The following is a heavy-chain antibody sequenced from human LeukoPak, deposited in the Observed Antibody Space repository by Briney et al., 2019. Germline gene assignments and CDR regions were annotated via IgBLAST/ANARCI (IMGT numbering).Heavy chain of an antibody. Sequence: KPSETLSLTCAVYGGSFSGYYWSWVRQPPGKGLEWIGEINHSGSTNYNPSLKSRVTISVDTSKNQFSLKLSSVTAADTAVYYCARGGDYDYVWGSNKYYFDYWGQGTLVTVSS. J-gene: IGHJ4*02. V-gene: IGHV4-34*01. CDR2: INHSGST. CDR3: ARGGDYDYVWGSNKYYFDY. D-gene: IGHD3-16*01. CDR1: GGSFSGYY.